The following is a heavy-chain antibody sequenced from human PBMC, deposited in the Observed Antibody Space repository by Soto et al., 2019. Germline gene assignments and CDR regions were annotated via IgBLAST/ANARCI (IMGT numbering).Heavy chain of an antibody. D-gene: IGHD3-3*01. CDR3: PRAPKVRAPSQTRLDF. CDR1: SGSFSGYY. CDR2: ISQSGNT. V-gene: IGHV4-34*01. J-gene: IGHJ4*02. Sequence: PSETLSLTCSIYSGSFSGYYWSWIRQPPGKGLEWIGEISQSGNTNYSPSLKSRVSISIDTSKKQFSLNLASVSAADTAGYYCPRAPKVRAPSQTRLDFWGQGTLV.